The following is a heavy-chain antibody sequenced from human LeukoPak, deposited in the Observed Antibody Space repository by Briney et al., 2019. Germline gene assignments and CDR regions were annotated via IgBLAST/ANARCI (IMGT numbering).Heavy chain of an antibody. D-gene: IGHD6-13*01. Sequence: PGGPLRLSCAASGFTVSFNYMSWVRQAPGEGLEWVAKVEQDGDKKYYVASVEGRFTISRDNAKNSLYLEMSSLRVEHTAVYFCVRDWGGIEAAGDYWSQGTLVTVSS. J-gene: IGHJ4*02. V-gene: IGHV3-7*01. CDR1: GFTVSFNY. CDR3: VRDWGGIEAAGDY. CDR2: VEQDGDKK.